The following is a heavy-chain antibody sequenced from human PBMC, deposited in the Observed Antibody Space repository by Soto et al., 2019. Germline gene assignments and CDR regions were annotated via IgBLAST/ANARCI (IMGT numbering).Heavy chain of an antibody. CDR2: IDPSDSYT. CDR1: GYSFTSYW. V-gene: IGHV5-10-1*03. Sequence: EVQLVQSGAEVKKPGESLRISCKGSGYSFTSYWISWVRQMPGKGLEWMGRIDPSDSYTNYSPSFQGHVTISADKSISTAYRQWSSLKASDTAMYYCARQYSSGWYINWFDPWGQGTLVTVSS. J-gene: IGHJ5*02. D-gene: IGHD6-19*01. CDR3: ARQYSSGWYINWFDP.